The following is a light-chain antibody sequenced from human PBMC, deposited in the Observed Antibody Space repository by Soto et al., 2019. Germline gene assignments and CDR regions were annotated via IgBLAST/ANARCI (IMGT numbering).Light chain of an antibody. CDR2: GAS. V-gene: IGKV1-16*01. J-gene: IGKJ1*01. CDR3: QQYNSYSRV. CDR1: RGIYTH. Sequence: DIQMAQSPSSLSASVGDRVTITCRASRGIYTHLAWYQQKPGNAPKLLIYGASTLESGVPSRFSGSGSGTEFTLTISSLQPDDFATYYCQQYNSYSRVFGQGTKWIS.